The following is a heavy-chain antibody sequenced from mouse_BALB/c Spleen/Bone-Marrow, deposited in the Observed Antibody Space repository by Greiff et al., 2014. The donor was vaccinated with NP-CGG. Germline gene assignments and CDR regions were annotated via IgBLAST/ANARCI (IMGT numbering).Heavy chain of an antibody. J-gene: IGHJ1*01. CDR1: GFTFTDYY. Sequence: DVQLVESGGGLVQPGGSLRLSCATSGFTFTDYYMSWVRQPPGKALEWLGFIRNKANGYTTEYSTSVKGRFTISRDNSQSILYLQMNTLRAEDSATYYCTRDMSWYFDVWGAGTTVTVSS. CDR2: IRNKANGYTT. CDR3: TRDMSWYFDV. V-gene: IGHV7-3*02.